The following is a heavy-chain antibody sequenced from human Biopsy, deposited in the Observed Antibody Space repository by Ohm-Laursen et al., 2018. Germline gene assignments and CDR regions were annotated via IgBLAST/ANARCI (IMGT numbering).Heavy chain of an antibody. CDR2: IKHSGST. V-gene: IGHV4-34*01. CDR3: ARGMRYCTNAVCYKSGSGSYYRYYYGMDV. CDR1: VGSFSGYY. J-gene: IGHJ6*02. Sequence: DTLSLTCAVYVGSFSGYYWSWIRQPPGKGMEWIGEIKHSGSTNYNPSLKSRVTISVDTSKNQFSLKLSSVTAADTAVYYCARGMRYCTNAVCYKSGSGSYYRYYYGMDVWGQGTTVTVSS. D-gene: IGHD2-8*01.